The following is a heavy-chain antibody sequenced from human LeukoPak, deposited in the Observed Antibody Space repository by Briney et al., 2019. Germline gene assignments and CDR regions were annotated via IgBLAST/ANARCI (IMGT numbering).Heavy chain of an antibody. CDR1: GYSFTSNW. CDR2: IYPGDSDT. CDR3: ATIVMTTRAFDY. J-gene: IGHJ4*02. V-gene: IGHV5-51*01. D-gene: IGHD1-26*01. Sequence: GESLKISCKGSGYSFTSNWIGWVRQMPGKGLEWMGIIYPGDSDTRYSPSFQGQVTISGDKSISTAYLQWSSLKASDTGMYYCATIVMTTRAFDYWGQGTLVTVSS.